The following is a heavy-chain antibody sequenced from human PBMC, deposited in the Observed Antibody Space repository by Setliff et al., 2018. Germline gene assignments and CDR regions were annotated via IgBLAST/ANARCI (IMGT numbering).Heavy chain of an antibody. J-gene: IGHJ6*03. Sequence: GGSLRLSCAASGFTFSSYNMDWVRQAPGKGLEWVSYINSRSSTIFYADSVKGRFTISRDNAKNSLYLQMNGLRAEDTAVYYCVRGGLRGPLNYYYYYMDVWGKGTTVTVSS. CDR1: GFTFSSYN. CDR3: VRGGLRGPLNYYYYYMDV. CDR2: INSRSSTI. V-gene: IGHV3-48*01. D-gene: IGHD4-17*01.